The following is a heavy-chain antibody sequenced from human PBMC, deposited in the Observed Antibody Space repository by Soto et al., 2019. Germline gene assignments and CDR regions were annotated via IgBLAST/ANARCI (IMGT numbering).Heavy chain of an antibody. V-gene: IGHV1-3*01. J-gene: IGHJ4*02. Sequence: ASVKVSCKASGYTFSSHAMHWVRRAPGQRLEWMGWINAGNGNTKYSQKFQGRVTITRDTSASTAYMELSSLRSEDTAVYYCARGYSSGWYSEFDYWGQGALVTVSS. D-gene: IGHD6-19*01. CDR2: INAGNGNT. CDR1: GYTFSSHA. CDR3: ARGYSSGWYSEFDY.